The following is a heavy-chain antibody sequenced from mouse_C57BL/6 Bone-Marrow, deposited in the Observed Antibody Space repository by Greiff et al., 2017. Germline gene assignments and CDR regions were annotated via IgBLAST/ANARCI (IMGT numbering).Heavy chain of an antibody. V-gene: IGHV6-3*01. CDR1: GFTFSNYW. J-gene: IGHJ4*01. CDR3: TDEMDY. CDR2: IRLKSDNYAT. Sequence: EVKVEESGGGLVQPGGSMKLSCVASGFTFSNYWMNWVRQSPEKGLEWVAQIRLKSDNYATHYAESVKGRLTISRDDSTSSVYLQMNNLRAEDTGIYYCTDEMDYWGQGTSVTVSA.